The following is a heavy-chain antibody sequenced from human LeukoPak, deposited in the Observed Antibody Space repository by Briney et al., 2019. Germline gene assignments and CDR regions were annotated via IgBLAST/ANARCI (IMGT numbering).Heavy chain of an antibody. D-gene: IGHD6-13*01. CDR2: INHSGST. J-gene: IGHJ4*02. V-gene: IGHV4-34*01. CDR1: GGPFSGYY. Sequence: SETLSLTCAVYGGPFSGYYWSWIRQPPGKGLEWIGEINHSGSTNYNPSLKSRVTISVDTSKNQFSLKLSSVTAADTAVYYCARESYSSSWYGDYFDYWGQGTLVTVSS. CDR3: ARESYSSSWYGDYFDY.